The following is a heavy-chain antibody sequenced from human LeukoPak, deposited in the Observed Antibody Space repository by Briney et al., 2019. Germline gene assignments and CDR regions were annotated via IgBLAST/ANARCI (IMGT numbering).Heavy chain of an antibody. J-gene: IGHJ4*02. Sequence: PSETLSLTCSVSGGSISSSDFYWGWIRQPPGKGLEWFVSTFYSGSTNYNPSLKSRVTISVDTSKNQFSLKVTSVTAADTAVYYCVRHHLSYSSGWYGWGEGTLVTVSS. D-gene: IGHD6-19*01. CDR2: TFYSGST. CDR1: GGSISSSDFY. V-gene: IGHV4-39*01. CDR3: VRHHLSYSSGWYG.